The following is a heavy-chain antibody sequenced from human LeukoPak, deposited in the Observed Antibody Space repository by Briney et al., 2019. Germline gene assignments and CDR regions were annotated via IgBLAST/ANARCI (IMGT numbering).Heavy chain of an antibody. CDR3: ARGRYCSGGSCYQIDY. V-gene: IGHV3-30*03. J-gene: IGHJ4*02. Sequence: GGSLRLSCAASGFTFSSYSMNWVRQAPGKGLEWVAVISYDGSNKYYADSVKGRFTISRDNSKNTLYLQMNSLRAEDTAVYYCARGRYCSGGSCYQIDYWGQGTLVTVSS. CDR1: GFTFSSYS. CDR2: ISYDGSNK. D-gene: IGHD2-15*01.